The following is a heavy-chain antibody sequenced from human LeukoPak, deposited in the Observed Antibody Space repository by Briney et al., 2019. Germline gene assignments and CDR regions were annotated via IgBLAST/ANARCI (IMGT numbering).Heavy chain of an antibody. D-gene: IGHD3-3*01. J-gene: IGHJ4*02. V-gene: IGHV3-21*01. CDR2: ISSSSSYI. CDR1: GFTFSSYS. Sequence: GGSLRPSCAASGFTFSSYSMNWVRQAPGKGLEWVSSISSSSSYIYYADSVKGRFTISRDNAKNSLYLQMNSLRAEDTAVYYCARGGYDFWSGYSENPLDYWGQGTLVTVSS. CDR3: ARGGYDFWSGYSENPLDY.